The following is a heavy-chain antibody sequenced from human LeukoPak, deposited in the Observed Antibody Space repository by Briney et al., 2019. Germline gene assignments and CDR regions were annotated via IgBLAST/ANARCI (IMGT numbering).Heavy chain of an antibody. CDR1: GYTFTSYG. CDR2: ISAYNGNT. Sequence: PEASVKVSCEASGYTFTSYGISWVRQAPGQGLEWIGWISAYNGNTNYAQKFQGRVTMTRDTSISTAYMELSRLRSDDTAVYYCARSSPYSSSPFDYWGQGTLVTVSS. D-gene: IGHD6-6*01. V-gene: IGHV1-18*01. J-gene: IGHJ4*02. CDR3: ARSSPYSSSPFDY.